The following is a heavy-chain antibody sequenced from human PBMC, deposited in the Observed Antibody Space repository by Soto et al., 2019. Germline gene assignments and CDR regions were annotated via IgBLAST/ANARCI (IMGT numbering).Heavy chain of an antibody. D-gene: IGHD3-16*01. J-gene: IGHJ5*02. CDR1: GASITSYH. Sequence: SEILSLTCAVSGASITSYHWSFLRQPAGKGLEWIGRIQHTGNTNYNPSLKSRVTMSADTSKNQISLKMTSVTAADTAVYFCAKDVSSRRWFDPWGQGVRVTVPQ. CDR3: AKDVSSRRWFDP. V-gene: IGHV4-4*07. CDR2: IQHTGNT.